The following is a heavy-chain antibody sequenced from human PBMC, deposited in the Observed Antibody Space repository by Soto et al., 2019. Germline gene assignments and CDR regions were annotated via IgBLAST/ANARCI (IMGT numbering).Heavy chain of an antibody. CDR1: GFTFSSYA. CDR3: AKRDYGDYYYYGMDV. D-gene: IGHD3-16*01. V-gene: IGHV3-23*01. J-gene: IGHJ6*02. Sequence: GGSLRLSCAASGFTFSSYAMSWVRQAPGKGLEWVSAISGSGGSTYYADSVKGRFTISRDNSKNTLYLQMNSLRAEDTAVYYCAKRDYGDYYYYGMDVWGQGTTVTVSS. CDR2: ISGSGGST.